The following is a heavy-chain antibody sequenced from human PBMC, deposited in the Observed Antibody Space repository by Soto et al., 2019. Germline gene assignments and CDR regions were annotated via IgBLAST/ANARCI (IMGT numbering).Heavy chain of an antibody. CDR3: TSDFGESSGLYFDS. J-gene: IGHJ4*02. CDR1: GFTFSSQA. CDR2: ISYDGSNE. D-gene: IGHD3-10*01. V-gene: IGHV3-30*04. Sequence: QVQLRESGGGVVQPGRSLRISCVGSGFTFSSQALHWVRQAPDKGLEWLTLISYDGSNEYYTDSVKDRFTISRDNSKNTLYLYMSSLRAEDTAVYHCTSDFGESSGLYFDSWGQGALVTVSS.